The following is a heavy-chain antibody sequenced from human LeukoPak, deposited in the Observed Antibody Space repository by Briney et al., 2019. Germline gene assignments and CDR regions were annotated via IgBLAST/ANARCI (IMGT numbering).Heavy chain of an antibody. D-gene: IGHD3-22*01. V-gene: IGHV5-51*01. CDR3: ARQDESSPNGAFDI. CDR1: GYRFTSYW. J-gene: IGHJ3*02. Sequence: EESLKISCKGSGYRFTSYWIGWVRQMPGKDLEWMGIIYPGDSDTRYSPSFQGQVTISVDKSISTAYLQWSSLKASDTAMYYCARQDESSPNGAFDIWGQGTMVTVSS. CDR2: IYPGDSDT.